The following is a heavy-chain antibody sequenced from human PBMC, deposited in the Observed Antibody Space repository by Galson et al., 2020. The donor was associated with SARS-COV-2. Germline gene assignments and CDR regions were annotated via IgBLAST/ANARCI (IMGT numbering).Heavy chain of an antibody. Sequence: SETLSLTCAVSGDSINSYDWWSWVRQPPGKGLARIGEIYHTGSANYNPSLKSRVTMSIDKSKNQFSLRLNSVTAADTAVYYCARENADHQLGLGSWGQGTLVTVSS. CDR3: ARENADHQLGLGS. J-gene: IGHJ4*02. CDR2: IYHTGSA. D-gene: IGHD1-1*01. V-gene: IGHV4-4*02. CDR1: GDSINSYDW.